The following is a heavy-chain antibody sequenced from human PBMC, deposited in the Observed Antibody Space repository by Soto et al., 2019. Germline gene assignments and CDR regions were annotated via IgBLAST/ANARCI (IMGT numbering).Heavy chain of an antibody. D-gene: IGHD4-17*01. CDR1: GFSLSTNGVG. Sequence: QITLKESGPTLVKPTQTLTLTCTFSGFSLSTNGVGVGWIRQPPGKALEWLALIYWNDDKRYSPSLKSRLTITKDTSKNQVVLTMTNMDPVDTATYYCAHTDYDDSVAWYFDLWGRGTLVTVSS. J-gene: IGHJ2*01. CDR2: IYWNDDK. V-gene: IGHV2-5*01. CDR3: AHTDYDDSVAWYFDL.